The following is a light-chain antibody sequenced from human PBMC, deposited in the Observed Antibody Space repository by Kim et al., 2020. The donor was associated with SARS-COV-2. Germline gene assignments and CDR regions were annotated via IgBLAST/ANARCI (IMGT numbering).Light chain of an antibody. V-gene: IGKV1-5*03. CDR2: KAS. J-gene: IGKJ4*01. Sequence: DIQLTQSPSSLSASVRDRVTITCRATQNVSGWLAWYQQKAGKAPKLLIYKASSLPSGVPSRFSGIDSGTEFTLTISSLQPDDSATYICQQYQNYPLTFGGGTKLEI. CDR3: QQYQNYPLT. CDR1: QNVSGW.